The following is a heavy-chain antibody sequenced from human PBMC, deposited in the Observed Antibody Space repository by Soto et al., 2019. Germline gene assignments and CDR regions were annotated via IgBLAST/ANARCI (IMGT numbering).Heavy chain of an antibody. CDR2: ISGSGGST. CDR1: GSTFSNYA. V-gene: IGHV3-23*01. Sequence: EVQLLESGGGLVQPGGSLRLSCAASGSTFSNYAMNWVRQAPGKGLEWVSGISGSGGSTYYADSVKGRFTISRDNSKNTLYLQMSSLGVEDTPVYYCAKRRRKRFLEQLYGMDVWGQGTTVTVSS. J-gene: IGHJ6*02. D-gene: IGHD3-3*01. CDR3: AKRRRKRFLEQLYGMDV.